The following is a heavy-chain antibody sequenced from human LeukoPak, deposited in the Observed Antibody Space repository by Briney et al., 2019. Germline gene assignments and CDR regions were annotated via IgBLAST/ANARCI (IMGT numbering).Heavy chain of an antibody. J-gene: IGHJ5*02. CDR3: ARGPATVTSQSSWFDP. CDR1: GFTFSTYA. D-gene: IGHD4-17*01. CDR2: ISYDGSSK. Sequence: GGSLRLSCAASGFTFSTYAMHWVRQAPGKGLEWVAVISYDGSSKYYADSVKGRFTISRDNAKNSLYLQMNSLRAEDTAVYYCARGPATVTSQSSWFDPWGQGTLVTVSS. V-gene: IGHV3-30*04.